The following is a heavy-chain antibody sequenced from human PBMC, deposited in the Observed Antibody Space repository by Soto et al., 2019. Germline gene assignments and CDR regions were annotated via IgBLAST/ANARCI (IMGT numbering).Heavy chain of an antibody. CDR2: ISSGGNTI. V-gene: IGHV3-11*01. D-gene: IGHD2-21*01. CDR3: ARRLFLDV. J-gene: IGHJ4*02. Sequence: QLVESGGNLVKPGGSLRLSCSGSGFSFGDYSMNWIRKAPGKGLEWVSYISSGGNTISYSDSVQGRFTISRDNAKKTVYLEMNNLRAEDTAVYYCARRLFLDVWGQGTLVTVSS. CDR1: GFSFGDYS.